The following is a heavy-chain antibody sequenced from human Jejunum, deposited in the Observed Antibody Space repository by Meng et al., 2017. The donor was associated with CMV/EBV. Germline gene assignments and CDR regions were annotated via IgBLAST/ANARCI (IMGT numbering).Heavy chain of an antibody. CDR3: ARSSGYWSLDY. D-gene: IGHD2-8*02. CDR1: GDSISRNNY. Sequence: AVSGDSISRNNYWSWVRQPPGKGLEWIGEISHSGITKYTPSLKSRVTISVDKTKNYLSLNLISVTAADTGVYFCARSSGYWSLDYWGQGTLVTVSS. J-gene: IGHJ4*02. V-gene: IGHV4-4*01. CDR2: ISHSGIT.